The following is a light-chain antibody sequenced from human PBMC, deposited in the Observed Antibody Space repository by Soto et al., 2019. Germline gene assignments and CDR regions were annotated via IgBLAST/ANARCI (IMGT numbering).Light chain of an antibody. CDR3: ATWDDGLNGWV. CDR2: NNN. Sequence: QAVVTQPPSASGTPGQRVTISCSGRSSNIGSNAVNWYQQFPGRVPKVLIYNNNERPSGVPDRFSGSKSGTSASLAISWLQSEDEADYYCATWDDGLNGWVFGGGTQLTVL. J-gene: IGLJ3*02. V-gene: IGLV1-44*01. CDR1: SSNIGSNA.